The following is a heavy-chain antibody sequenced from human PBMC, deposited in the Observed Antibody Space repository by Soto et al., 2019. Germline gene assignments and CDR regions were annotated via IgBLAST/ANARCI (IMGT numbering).Heavy chain of an antibody. CDR3: ASNVDTAMFFVY. D-gene: IGHD5-18*01. J-gene: IGHJ4*02. Sequence: SVKVSCKASGGTFSSYAISWVRQAPGQGLEWMGGIIPIFGTANYAQKFQGRVTITADESTSTAYMELSSLGSEDTAVYYCASNVDTAMFFVYWGQGTLGTVSS. V-gene: IGHV1-69*13. CDR2: IIPIFGTA. CDR1: GGTFSSYA.